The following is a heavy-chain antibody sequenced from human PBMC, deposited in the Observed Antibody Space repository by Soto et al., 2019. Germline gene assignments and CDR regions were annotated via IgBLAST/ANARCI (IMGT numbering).Heavy chain of an antibody. CDR3: AKHRGAVMVRDYFDS. D-gene: IGHD3-10*01. J-gene: IGHJ4*02. CDR1: GFTFSSYA. V-gene: IGHV3-23*01. CDR2: ISGSGGST. Sequence: PGGSLRLACAASGFTFSSYAMSWVRQAPGKGREWVSAISGSGGSTFHADSVKGRFTISRDNPKNTLYLQMNSLRAEDTAVYYCAKHRGAVMVRDYFDSWGQGTLVTVSS.